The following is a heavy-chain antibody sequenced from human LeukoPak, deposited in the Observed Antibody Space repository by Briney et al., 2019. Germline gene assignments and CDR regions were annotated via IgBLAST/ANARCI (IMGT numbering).Heavy chain of an antibody. CDR2: ISHSGTT. D-gene: IGHD6-19*01. V-gene: IGHV4-59*08. J-gene: IGHJ4*02. Sequence: SETLSLTCIVSGGSIRTYSWNWIRQSPGKGLEWIGYISHSGTTSYRSSLKSRVTISVDTSKNQLSLKLASVTAADTAVYFCARWDDSAWAFGSWGPGTLVTVSS. CDR3: ARWDDSAWAFGS. CDR1: GGSIRTYS.